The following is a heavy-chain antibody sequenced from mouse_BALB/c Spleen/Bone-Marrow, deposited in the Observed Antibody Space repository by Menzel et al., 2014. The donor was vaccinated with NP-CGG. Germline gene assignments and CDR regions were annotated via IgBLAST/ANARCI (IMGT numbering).Heavy chain of an antibody. CDR1: GFTFSTYA. CDR2: ISSGGSYT. CDR3: ARDGYGSSD. Sequence: EVQVVESGGVLVKPGGSLKLSCAASGFTFSTYAMSWVRQSPEKRLEWVAEISSGGSYTYYPDTVTGRFTISRDNAKNTLYLEMSSLRSEDTAMYYCARDGYGSSDWGRGTLVTVSA. D-gene: IGHD1-1*01. J-gene: IGHJ3*01. V-gene: IGHV5-9-4*01.